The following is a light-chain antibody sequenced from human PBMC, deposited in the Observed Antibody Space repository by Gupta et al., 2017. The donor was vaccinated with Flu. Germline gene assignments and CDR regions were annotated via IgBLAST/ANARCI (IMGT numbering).Light chain of an antibody. CDR1: QSISNY. CDR2: AAS. J-gene: IGKJ3*01. Sequence: DIVTITCRASQSISNYLNWFQQKPGEAPKLLVYAASSLQSGVPSRFSGSGSGTDFTLTITSLQPEDCATYFCQQSYSTPLLTFGPGTKVDIK. CDR3: QQSYSTPLLT. V-gene: IGKV1-39*01.